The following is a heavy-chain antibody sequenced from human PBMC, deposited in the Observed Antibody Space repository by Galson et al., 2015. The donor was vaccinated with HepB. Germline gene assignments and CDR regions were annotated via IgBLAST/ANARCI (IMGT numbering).Heavy chain of an antibody. D-gene: IGHD1-7*01. V-gene: IGHV1-8*01. J-gene: IGHJ4*02. CDR1: GYTFSSYD. CDR2: MNPNSGNT. Sequence: SVKVSCKAFGYTFSSYDVTWVRQASGQGLEWMGWMNPNSGNTGYAPEFQDRVTMTGDTSMSTAYMELISLRSEDTAVYYCARGVRNYLYSDNWGQGTPVTVSS. CDR3: ARGVRNYLYSDN.